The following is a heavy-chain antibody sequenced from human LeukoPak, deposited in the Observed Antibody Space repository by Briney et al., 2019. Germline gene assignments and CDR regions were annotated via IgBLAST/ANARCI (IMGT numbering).Heavy chain of an antibody. J-gene: IGHJ4*02. V-gene: IGHV4-38-2*02. CDR2: IHHTGTT. Sequence: SETLSLTCTVSSYSISRGYYWGWIRQSPGKGLEWIGNIHHTGTTSYNPSLESRVTISLDLSKNQFSLKLSSVTAADTAVYYCARRPPLPGIAVAGLADYWGQGTLVTVSS. CDR3: ARRPPLPGIAVAGLADY. CDR1: SYSISRGYY. D-gene: IGHD6-19*01.